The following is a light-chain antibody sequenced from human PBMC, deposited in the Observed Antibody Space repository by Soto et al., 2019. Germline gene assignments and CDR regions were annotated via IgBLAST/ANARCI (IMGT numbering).Light chain of an antibody. CDR1: QDISNF. V-gene: IGKV1-16*01. CDR3: QQYNFYPLP. J-gene: IGKJ4*01. CDR2: AAS. Sequence: DIHMSQIQSSLSASVGDRVTITSRASQDISNFLAWLQQKPGKAPKPLIYAASSLQSGVPSRFSGSGSGTDFTLTISSLQPEDFATYYCQQYNFYPLPFGGGRKVDI.